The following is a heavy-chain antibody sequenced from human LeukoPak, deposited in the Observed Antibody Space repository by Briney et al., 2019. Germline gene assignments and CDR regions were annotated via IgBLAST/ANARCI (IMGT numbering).Heavy chain of an antibody. CDR2: ISGSGGST. CDR1: GFTFSSYA. V-gene: IGHV3-23*01. D-gene: IGHD3-22*01. CDR3: AKDGSSGGDAFDI. J-gene: IGHJ3*02. Sequence: PGGSLRLSCAASGFTFSSYAMSWVRQAPGKGLEWVSAISGSGGSTYYADSVKGPFTISRDNSKNTLYLQMNSLRAEDTAVYYCAKDGSSGGDAFDIWGQGTMVTVSS.